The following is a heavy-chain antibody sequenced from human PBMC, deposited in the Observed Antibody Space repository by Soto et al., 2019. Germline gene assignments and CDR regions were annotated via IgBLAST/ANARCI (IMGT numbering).Heavy chain of an antibody. Sequence: QVRLQESGPGLVRPSETLSLTCAVSGGSVDSAHHFWSWLRLPPGKGLEWIGYVYHSATTNYSPYLRGRVKKSAAVSKNQFSLMLLTVTAADTALYFCARGEWVSGHYGMDVWGLGTSVTVSS. J-gene: IGHJ6*02. CDR3: ARGEWVSGHYGMDV. V-gene: IGHV4-61*01. CDR1: GGSVDSAHHF. D-gene: IGHD5-12*01. CDR2: VYHSATT.